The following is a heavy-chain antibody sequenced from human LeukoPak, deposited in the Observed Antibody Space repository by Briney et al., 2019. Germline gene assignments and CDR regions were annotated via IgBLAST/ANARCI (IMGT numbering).Heavy chain of an antibody. J-gene: IGHJ4*02. D-gene: IGHD3-22*01. CDR2: INPNSGGT. V-gene: IGHV1-2*06. CDR1: GYTVTGYY. Sequence: ASVKVSCKASGYTVTGYYMHCVRQAPGQGLEWMGRINPNSGGTNYAQKFQGRVTMTRDTSISTAYMELSRLRSADTAVYYCATGRYYYESSGYHYWGQGTLVTVSS. CDR3: ATGRYYYESSGYHY.